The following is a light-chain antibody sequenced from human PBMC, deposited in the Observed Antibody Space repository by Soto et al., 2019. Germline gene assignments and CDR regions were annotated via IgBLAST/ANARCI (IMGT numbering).Light chain of an antibody. CDR2: EVS. V-gene: IGLV2-8*01. CDR3: SSYAGSNFVV. J-gene: IGLJ2*01. Sequence: QSALTQPPSASGSPGQSVTISCTGNSSDVGGYNYVSWYQQHPGKAPKFMIYEVSKRPSGVPDRFSGSKSGNTASLTVSGLQAEDEADYYCSSYAGSNFVVFGGRTKLTVL. CDR1: SSDVGGYNY.